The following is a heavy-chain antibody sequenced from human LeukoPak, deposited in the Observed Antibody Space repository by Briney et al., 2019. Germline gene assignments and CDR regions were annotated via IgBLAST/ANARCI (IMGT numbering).Heavy chain of an antibody. Sequence: GGSLRLSCAASGLTFRDYNMHWVRQAPGKGLEWVSHITWDGFNTYYADSVKGRFTISRDTTKNSLYLQMSSLRTEDTALYDCTEDREGRGRGPIRHWGQGTLVTVSS. CDR2: ITWDGFNT. CDR3: TEDREGRGRGPIRH. CDR1: GLTFRDYN. J-gene: IGHJ1*01. D-gene: IGHD2-15*01. V-gene: IGHV3-43*01.